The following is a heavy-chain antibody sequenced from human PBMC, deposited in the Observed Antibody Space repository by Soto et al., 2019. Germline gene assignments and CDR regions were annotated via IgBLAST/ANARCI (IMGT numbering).Heavy chain of an antibody. D-gene: IGHD6-19*01. Sequence: QLQLQESGPGLVKPSETLSLTCTVSGGSINRRTSYCAWIRQSPGKGPEWMATFYSGSTYYNPSLKSRPTMSVYTSTNQFSLRLRSVAAPDTAVYYCATTRGIAVGGSFDHWGQGTLVTVSS. CDR3: ATTRGIAVGGSFDH. J-gene: IGHJ5*02. V-gene: IGHV4-39*01. CDR2: FYSGST. CDR1: GGSINRRTSY.